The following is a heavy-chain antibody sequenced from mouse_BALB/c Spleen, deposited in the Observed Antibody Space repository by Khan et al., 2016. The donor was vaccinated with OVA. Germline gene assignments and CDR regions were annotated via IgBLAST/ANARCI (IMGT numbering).Heavy chain of an antibody. D-gene: IGHD1-2*01. CDR3: ARRNYFGYTFAY. J-gene: IGHJ3*01. V-gene: IGHV1-77*01. CDR2: ISPGSGDT. CDR1: GYTFTDYY. Sequence: QVQLQQSGTELARPGDSVKLSCKASGYTFTDYYINWVKQRTGQGLEWIGEISPGSGDTYYTDKFKGKATLTADKSSTTAYMQLSSLPADDSAVYYCARRNYFGYTFAYWGQGTLVTVSA.